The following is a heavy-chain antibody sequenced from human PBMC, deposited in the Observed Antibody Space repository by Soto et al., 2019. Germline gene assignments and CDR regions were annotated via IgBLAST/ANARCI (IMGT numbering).Heavy chain of an antibody. D-gene: IGHD1-7*01. V-gene: IGHV4-31*03. CDR1: GGSISSGGYY. CDR3: ARAGITGTTYYFDY. CDR2: IYYSGST. J-gene: IGHJ4*02. Sequence: SETLSLTCTVSGGSISSGGYYWSWIRQHPGKGLEWIGYIYYSGSTYYNPSLKSRVTISVDTSKNQFSLKLSSVTAADTAVYYCARAGITGTTYYFDYWGQGTLVTVSS.